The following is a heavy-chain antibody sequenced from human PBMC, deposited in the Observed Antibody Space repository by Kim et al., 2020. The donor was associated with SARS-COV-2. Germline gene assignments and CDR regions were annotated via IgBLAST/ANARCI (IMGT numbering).Heavy chain of an antibody. J-gene: IGHJ4*02. CDR3: ARGGSGSDYFDY. D-gene: IGHD3-10*01. V-gene: IGHV3-66*01. Sequence: YYADSVKGRFTNSRDNSKNTLYLQMSSLRAEDTAVYFCARGGSGSDYFDYWGQGTLVTVSS.